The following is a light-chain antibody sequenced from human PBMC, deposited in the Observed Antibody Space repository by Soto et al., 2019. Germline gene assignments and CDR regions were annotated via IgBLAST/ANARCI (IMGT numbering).Light chain of an antibody. CDR2: WAS. CDR1: QSVLSSSNNKNY. J-gene: IGKJ2*01. CDR3: QQYYSTRT. Sequence: DIVMTQSPDSLAVSLGERVTINCKSSQSVLSSSNNKNYLAWYQQKPGQPPKLLIHWASTRESGVPDRFSGSGSGTDFTLTISSLQAEDVAVYYCQQYYSTRTFGQGTSWRSN. V-gene: IGKV4-1*01.